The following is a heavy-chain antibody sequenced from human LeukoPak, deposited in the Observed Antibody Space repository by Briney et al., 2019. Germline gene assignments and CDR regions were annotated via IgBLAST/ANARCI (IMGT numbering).Heavy chain of an antibody. CDR3: ARAGTSGGRAIRPFDY. CDR1: GGSLSSYY. CDR2: IYYSGST. D-gene: IGHD2-15*01. J-gene: IGHJ4*02. V-gene: IGHV4-59*08. Sequence: SETLSLTCTVSGGSLSSYYWSWIRQPPGKGLEWIGYIYYSGSTNYNPSLKSRVTISVDTSKNQFSLKLSSVTAADTAVYYCARAGTSGGRAIRPFDYWGQGTLVTVSS.